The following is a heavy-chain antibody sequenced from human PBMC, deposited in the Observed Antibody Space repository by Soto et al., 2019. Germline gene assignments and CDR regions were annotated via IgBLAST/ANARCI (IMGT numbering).Heavy chain of an antibody. CDR1: GFTFSSYG. CDR2: IWYDGSNK. CDR3: ARDTIFGAATYYYYYGMDV. Sequence: QVQLVESGGGVVQPGRSLRLSCAASGFTFSSYGMHWVRQAPGKGLEWVAVIWYDGSNKYYADSVKGRFTISRDNSKNXRFXQMNSLRAEDTAVYYCARDTIFGAATYYYYYGMDVWGQGTTVTVSS. J-gene: IGHJ6*02. V-gene: IGHV3-33*01. D-gene: IGHD3-3*01.